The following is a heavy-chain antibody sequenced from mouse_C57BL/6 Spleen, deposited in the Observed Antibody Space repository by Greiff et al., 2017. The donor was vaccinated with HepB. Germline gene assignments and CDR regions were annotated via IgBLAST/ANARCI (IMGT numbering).Heavy chain of an antibody. Sequence: QVQLQQPGAELARPGASVKMSCKASGYTFTSYTMHWVKQRPGQGLEWIGYINPSSGYTKYNQKFKDKATLTADKSSSTAYMQLSSLTSEDSAVYYCARSANYDEDAMDYWGQGTSVTVSS. CDR3: ARSANYDEDAMDY. CDR2: INPSSGYT. CDR1: GYTFTSYT. J-gene: IGHJ4*01. D-gene: IGHD2-4*01. V-gene: IGHV1-4*01.